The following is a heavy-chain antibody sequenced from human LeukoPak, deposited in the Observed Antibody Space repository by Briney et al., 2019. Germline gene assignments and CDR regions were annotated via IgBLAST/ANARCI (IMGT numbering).Heavy chain of an antibody. J-gene: IGHJ4*02. D-gene: IGHD6-6*01. CDR3: ARGSIAATHTFDY. V-gene: IGHV3-30-3*01. CDR1: GFTFSNYA. CDR2: ISYDGSNK. Sequence: PGGSLRLSCAASGFTFSNYAMHWVRQAPGKGLEWVSVISYDGSNKYYADSVKGRFTISRDNSKNTLYLQMNSLRAEDTAVYYCARGSIAATHTFDYWGQGTLVTVSS.